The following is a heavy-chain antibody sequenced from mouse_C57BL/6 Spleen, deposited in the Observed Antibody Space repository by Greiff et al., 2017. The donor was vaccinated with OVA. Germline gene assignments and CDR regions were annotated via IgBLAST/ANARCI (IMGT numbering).Heavy chain of an antibody. CDR1: GYAFSSSW. CDR2: IYPGDGET. J-gene: IGHJ1*03. Sequence: QVQLQQSGPELVKPGASVKISCKASGYAFSSSWMNWVKQRPGKGLEWIGRIYPGDGETNYNGKFKGKATLTADKSSSTAYMQLSSLTSEDSAVYFCARSGYYGSSYWYFDVWGTGTTVTVSS. D-gene: IGHD1-1*01. V-gene: IGHV1-82*01. CDR3: ARSGYYGSSYWYFDV.